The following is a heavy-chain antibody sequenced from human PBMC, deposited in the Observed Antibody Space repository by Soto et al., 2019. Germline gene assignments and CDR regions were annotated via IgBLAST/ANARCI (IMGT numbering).Heavy chain of an antibody. V-gene: IGHV1-46*01. Sequence: ASVKVSCKASGYTFTGYYMHWVRQAPGQGLEWMGIISPSGGSTSYAQKFQGRVTMTRETSTSTVYMELSSLRSEDTAVYYCASPVLRFLEWNYGMDVWGQGTTVTVSS. J-gene: IGHJ6*02. CDR1: GYTFTGYY. D-gene: IGHD3-3*01. CDR2: ISPSGGST. CDR3: ASPVLRFLEWNYGMDV.